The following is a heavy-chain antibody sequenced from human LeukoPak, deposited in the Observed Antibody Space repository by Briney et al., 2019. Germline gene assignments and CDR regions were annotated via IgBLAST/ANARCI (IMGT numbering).Heavy chain of an antibody. J-gene: IGHJ4*02. D-gene: IGHD3-10*02. CDR1: GFTFSSYT. V-gene: IGHV3-21*01. Sequence: GGSLRLSCAASGFTFSSYTMNWVRQAPGKGLEWVSSISSSSSYIYYADSVKGRFTISRDNAKNSLYLKMNSLRAEDTAVYYCASNVGATRRSDYWGQGTLVTVSS. CDR3: ASNVGATRRSDY. CDR2: ISSSSSYI.